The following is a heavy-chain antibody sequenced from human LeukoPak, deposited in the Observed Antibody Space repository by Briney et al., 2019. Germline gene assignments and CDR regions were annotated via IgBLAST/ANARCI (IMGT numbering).Heavy chain of an antibody. CDR2: IYYSGST. J-gene: IGHJ4*02. Sequence: SQTLSLTCTVSGGSISSGDYYGSWIRQPPGKGLEWLGYIYYSGSTYYNPSLKSRVTISVDTSKNQFSLELSSVTAADTAVYYCARGTVLWFGELVFDYWGQGTLVTVSS. CDR1: GGSISSGDYY. CDR3: ARGTVLWFGELVFDY. V-gene: IGHV4-30-4*01. D-gene: IGHD3-10*01.